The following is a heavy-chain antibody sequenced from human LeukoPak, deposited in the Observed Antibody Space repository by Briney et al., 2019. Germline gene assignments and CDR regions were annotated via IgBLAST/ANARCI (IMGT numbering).Heavy chain of an antibody. CDR3: AKDDSYGSGPYGMDV. Sequence: GGSLRLSCAASGFTFSSYGMRWVRQAPGKGLEWVAFIRYDGSNKYYADSVKGRFTISRDNSKNTLYLQMNSLRAEDTAVYYCAKDDSYGSGPYGMDVWGQGTTATVSS. D-gene: IGHD3-10*01. CDR1: GFTFSSYG. CDR2: IRYDGSNK. J-gene: IGHJ6*02. V-gene: IGHV3-30*02.